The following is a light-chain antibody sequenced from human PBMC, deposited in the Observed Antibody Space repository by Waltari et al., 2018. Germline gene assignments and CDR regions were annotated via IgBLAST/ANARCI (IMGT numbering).Light chain of an antibody. CDR2: GAS. CDR1: QTISSN. Sequence: ETVMTQSPATLSVSPGERATLSCRTSQTISSNVAWYQQKPGQAPRLLIYGASIRATGIPARFSGSGFGTEFTLTISSLQSEDFAVYYCQQYNNWPPWTFGQGTKVEIK. V-gene: IGKV3-15*01. J-gene: IGKJ1*01. CDR3: QQYNNWPPWT.